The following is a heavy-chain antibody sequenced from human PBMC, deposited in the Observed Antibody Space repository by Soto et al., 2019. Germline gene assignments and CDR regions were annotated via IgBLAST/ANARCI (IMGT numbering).Heavy chain of an antibody. CDR1: GFTFSSYA. J-gene: IGHJ6*03. CDR3: AKAVGELFPSYYYYYYYMDV. CDR2: ISGSGGST. Sequence: GGSLRLSCAASGFTFSSYAMSWVRQAPGKGLEWVSAISGSGGSTYYADSVKGRFTISRDNSKNTLYLQMNSLRAEDTAVYYCAKAVGELFPSYYYYYYYMDVWGKGTTVTVSS. D-gene: IGHD3-10*01. V-gene: IGHV3-23*01.